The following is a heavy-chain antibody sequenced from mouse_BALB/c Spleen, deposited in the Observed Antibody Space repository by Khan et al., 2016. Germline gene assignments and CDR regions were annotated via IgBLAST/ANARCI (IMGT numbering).Heavy chain of an antibody. CDR1: GYSITSDYA. D-gene: IGHD2-2*01. J-gene: IGHJ3*01. V-gene: IGHV3-2*02. CDR3: ARGGLRRAWFAY. Sequence: EVQLQESGPGLVKPSQSLSLTCTVTGYSITSDYAWNWIRQFPGNKLEWMGYISYSGSTSYNPSLKSRISITRDTSKNQFFLQLNSVTTEDTATXYCARGGLRRAWFAYWGQGTLVTVSA. CDR2: ISYSGST.